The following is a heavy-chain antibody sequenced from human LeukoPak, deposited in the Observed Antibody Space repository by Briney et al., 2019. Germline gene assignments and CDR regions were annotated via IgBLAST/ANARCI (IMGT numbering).Heavy chain of an antibody. D-gene: IGHD3-22*01. Sequence: PSETLSLTCAVYGGSFSGYYWSWIRQPPGKGLEWIGEINHSGSTNYNPSLKSRVTISVDTSKNQFSLKLSSVTAADTAVYYCARWIKENSSSFHLYYFDYWGQGTLVTVSS. V-gene: IGHV4-34*01. CDR1: GGSFSGYY. J-gene: IGHJ4*02. CDR2: INHSGST. CDR3: ARWIKENSSSFHLYYFDY.